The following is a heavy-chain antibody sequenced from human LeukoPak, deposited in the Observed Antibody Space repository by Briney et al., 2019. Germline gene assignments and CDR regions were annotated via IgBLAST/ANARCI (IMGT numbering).Heavy chain of an antibody. D-gene: IGHD3-10*01. CDR1: ADSLSSGGHY. V-gene: IGHV4-31*03. CDR2: IHHSGRS. CDR3: ARGGNRFGGFYFDY. Sequence: SETLSLTCIVSADSLSSGGHYWAWIRQFPGKGLESIGFIHHSGRSRHNPSLKDRVAISVDTSRKQFALKLSSVTAADTAMYYCARGGNRFGGFYFDYWGQGIQVIVSS. J-gene: IGHJ4*02.